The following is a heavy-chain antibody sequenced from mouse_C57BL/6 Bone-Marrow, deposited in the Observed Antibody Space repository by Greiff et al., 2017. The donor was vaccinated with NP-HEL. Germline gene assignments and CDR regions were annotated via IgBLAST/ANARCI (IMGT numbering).Heavy chain of an antibody. Sequence: QVQLQQSGAELVRPGASVKLSCKASGYTFTDYYINWVKQRPGQGLEWIARIYPGSGNTYYNEKFKGKATLTAEKSSSTAYMQLSSLTSEDSAVYFCARERGSYYCDYGGQRTTLTVSS. D-gene: IGHD3-2*02. J-gene: IGHJ2*01. V-gene: IGHV1-76*01. CDR2: IYPGSGNT. CDR1: GYTFTDYY. CDR3: ARERGSYYCDY.